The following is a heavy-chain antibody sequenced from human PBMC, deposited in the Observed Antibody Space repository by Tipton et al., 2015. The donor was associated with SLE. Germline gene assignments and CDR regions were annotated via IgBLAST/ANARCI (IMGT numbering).Heavy chain of an antibody. CDR3: ARVDRAIVVESAAKKYQSYFDY. J-gene: IGHJ4*02. V-gene: IGHV4-39*07. CDR2: VNRSGNT. CDR1: DGSISYPAYH. D-gene: IGHD2-2*01. Sequence: PGLVKPSETLTLTCSVSDGSISYPAYHWGWIHQPPGKGLEWIGEVNRSGNTNYNPSLKSRVAISVDPSKNQFSLRLTSMTAADTGVYYCARVDRAIVVESAAKKYQSYFDYWGQGTLVTVSS.